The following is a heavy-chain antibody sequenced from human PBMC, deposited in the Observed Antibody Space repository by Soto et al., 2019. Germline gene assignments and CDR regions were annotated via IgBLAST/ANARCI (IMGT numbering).Heavy chain of an antibody. Sequence: QVQLKESGPGLVKPSETLSLTCTVSGGSISNYYWSWIRQPPGKGLEWIGYIFYSGSTKYNPSLKSRATISIDTSKNQVSLKLSSVTAEDTAVYYCATLPRGHWGQGTLVTVSS. D-gene: IGHD3-10*01. CDR3: ATLPRGH. CDR2: IFYSGST. CDR1: GGSISNYY. V-gene: IGHV4-59*08. J-gene: IGHJ4*02.